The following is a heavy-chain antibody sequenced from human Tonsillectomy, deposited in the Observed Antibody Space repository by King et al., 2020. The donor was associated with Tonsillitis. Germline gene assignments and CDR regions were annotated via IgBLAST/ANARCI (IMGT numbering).Heavy chain of an antibody. Sequence: FTLKESGPTLVKPTQTLTLTCTFSGFSLSTSAVGVGWIRQPPGKALEWLALIYWNDDKRYSPSLKSRLTITKDTSKNQVVLTVTNMDPVDTATYYCAHSRGSYDILAGDHYYFGMDVWGQGTTVTVSS. V-gene: IGHV2-5*01. CDR2: IYWNDDK. D-gene: IGHD3-9*01. CDR1: GFSLSTSAVG. J-gene: IGHJ6*02. CDR3: AHSRGSYDILAGDHYYFGMDV.